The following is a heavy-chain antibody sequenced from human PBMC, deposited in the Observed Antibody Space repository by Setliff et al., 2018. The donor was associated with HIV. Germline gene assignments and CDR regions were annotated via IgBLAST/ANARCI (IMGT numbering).Heavy chain of an antibody. CDR1: GFTVSNDY. CDR3: ARDPGRYNGMDV. CDR2: IHSGGST. J-gene: IGHJ6*02. Sequence: PGGPLRLSCAASGFTVSNDYMSWVRQAPGRGLEWVSVIHSGGSTYYADSVKGRFIISRDNSKNTLYLQMNSLRAEDTAVYYCARDPGRYNGMDVWGQGTTVTVSS. D-gene: IGHD1-20*01. V-gene: IGHV3-66*01.